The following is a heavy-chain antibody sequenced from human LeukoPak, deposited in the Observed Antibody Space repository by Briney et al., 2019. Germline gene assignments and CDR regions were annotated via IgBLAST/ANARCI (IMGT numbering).Heavy chain of an antibody. J-gene: IGHJ4*02. D-gene: IGHD5-18*01. CDR1: GFIFGDYT. CDR3: AKGRRRGYAYGPADY. CDR2: ISWDASGS. V-gene: IGHV3-43*01. Sequence: GGSLRLSCAASGFIFGDYTMYWFRRPPGKGLEWVSLISWDASGSFYSDSVKGRFTISRDNTKNSLFLQMHSLKTDDTALYYCAKGRRRGYAYGPADYWGPGTLVAVSS.